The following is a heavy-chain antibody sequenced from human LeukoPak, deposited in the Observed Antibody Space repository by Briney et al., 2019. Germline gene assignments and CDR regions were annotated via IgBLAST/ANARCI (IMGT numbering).Heavy chain of an antibody. J-gene: IGHJ6*03. V-gene: IGHV3-30*04. D-gene: IGHD5-12*01. CDR1: GFTFSNYA. Sequence: GRSLRLSCAASGFTFSNYAMHSVRQAPGKGLEWVAVISYDGSNKFYADSVKGRFTISRDNSKNTLHLQMNSLRAEDTAVYYCARSLATSYYYMDVWGKGTTVTVSS. CDR3: ARSLATSYYYMDV. CDR2: ISYDGSNK.